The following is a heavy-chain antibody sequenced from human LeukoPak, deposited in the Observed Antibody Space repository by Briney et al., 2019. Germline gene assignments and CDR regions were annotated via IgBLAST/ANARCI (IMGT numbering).Heavy chain of an antibody. V-gene: IGHV3-53*01. D-gene: IGHD3-10*01. Sequence: GGSLRLSCAASGFTFSSHAMSWVRQAPGKGLEWVSIIYSGGSTYYAGSVKGRFTISRDNSKNTLYLQMNSLRAEDTAVYYCARALYGSGTYYFDYWGQGTLVTVSS. J-gene: IGHJ4*02. CDR1: GFTFSSHA. CDR2: IYSGGST. CDR3: ARALYGSGTYYFDY.